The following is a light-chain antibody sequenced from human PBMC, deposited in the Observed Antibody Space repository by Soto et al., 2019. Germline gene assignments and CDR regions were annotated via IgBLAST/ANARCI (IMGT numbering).Light chain of an antibody. CDR3: QQRSNWPPT. CDR2: DAS. V-gene: IGKV3-11*01. J-gene: IGKJ5*01. Sequence: EMVVTQSPATLSVSPGERATLSCRASQSVGSFLAWYQQKPGQAPRLLIYDASNRATGIPARFSGSGSGTDFTLTISSLETEDFAVYYCQQRSNWPPTFGQGTRLEI. CDR1: QSVGSF.